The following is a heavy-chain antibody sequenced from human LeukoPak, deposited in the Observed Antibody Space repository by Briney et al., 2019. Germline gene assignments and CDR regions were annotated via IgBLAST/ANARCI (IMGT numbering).Heavy chain of an antibody. Sequence: PSETLSLTCTVCGGSVSTIDYYWGWIRQPPGKGLEWIGSVYYSGSTYYNAPLKSRVTMSVDTSKNQFSLKLSSVTAADTAVYYCARGNSSSWYYYYYYYMDVWGKGTTVTISS. CDR2: VYYSGST. J-gene: IGHJ6*03. D-gene: IGHD6-13*01. CDR3: ARGNSSSWYYYYYYYMDV. CDR1: GGSVSTIDYY. V-gene: IGHV4-39*07.